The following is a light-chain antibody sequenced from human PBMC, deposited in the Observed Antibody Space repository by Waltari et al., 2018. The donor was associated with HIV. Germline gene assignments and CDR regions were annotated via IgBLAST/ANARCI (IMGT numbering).Light chain of an antibody. CDR1: NIGSKS. J-gene: IGLJ2*01. CDR3: QVWDSSSDHTRV. Sequence: SYVLTQPPSVSVAPGQTARIPCGGNNIGSKSVHWYQQKPGQAPVLVVYDDSDRPSGIPERFSGSNSGNTATLTISRVEAGDEADYYCQVWDSSSDHTRVFGGGTKLTVL. CDR2: DDS. V-gene: IGLV3-21*02.